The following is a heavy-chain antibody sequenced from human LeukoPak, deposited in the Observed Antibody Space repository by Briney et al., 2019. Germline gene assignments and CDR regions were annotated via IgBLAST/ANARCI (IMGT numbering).Heavy chain of an antibody. CDR3: AKRVYSGTYRAFDY. V-gene: IGHV3-23*01. CDR2: ISGSGGST. CDR1: GFTISSYA. J-gene: IGHJ4*02. Sequence: PGGSLRLSCAASGFTISSYAMCWVRQAPGKGLEWVSSISGSGGSTYHADSVKGRFTISRDNSKNTLYLQMNSLRAEDTAVYYCAKRVYSGTYRAFDYWGQGTLVTVSS. D-gene: IGHD1-26*01.